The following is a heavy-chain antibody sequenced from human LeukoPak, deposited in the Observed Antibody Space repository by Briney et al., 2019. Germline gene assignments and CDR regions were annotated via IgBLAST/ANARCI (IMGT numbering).Heavy chain of an antibody. Sequence: PSETLSLTCTVSGGSISSYYWSWIRQPPGKGLEWIGYIYYSGSTNYNPSLKSRVTISVDTSKNQFSLKLSSVTAADTAVCYCARRARYCSGGSCSRPFDYWGQGTLVTVSS. CDR3: ARRARYCSGGSCSRPFDY. D-gene: IGHD2-15*01. CDR2: IYYSGST. CDR1: GGSISSYY. V-gene: IGHV4-59*12. J-gene: IGHJ4*02.